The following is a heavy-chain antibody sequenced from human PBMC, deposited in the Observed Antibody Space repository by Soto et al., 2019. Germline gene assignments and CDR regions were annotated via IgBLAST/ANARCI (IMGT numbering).Heavy chain of an antibody. V-gene: IGHV1-46*01. CDR2: INPSGGST. CDR1: GYTFTSYY. J-gene: IGHJ2*01. Sequence: QVQLVQSGAEVKKPGASVKVSCKASGYTFTSYYMHWVRQAPGQGLEWMGIINPSGGSTSYVQKYQGRVTMTRDTSTSTVYMELRSLRSEDTALYYCARGAEYSSSSPHWYFDLWGRGTLVTVSS. D-gene: IGHD6-6*01. CDR3: ARGAEYSSSSPHWYFDL.